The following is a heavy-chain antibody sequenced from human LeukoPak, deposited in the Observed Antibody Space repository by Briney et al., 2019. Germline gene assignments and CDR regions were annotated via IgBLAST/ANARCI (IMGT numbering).Heavy chain of an antibody. Sequence: ASVKVSCKASGYTFTGYYMHWVRRAPGQGLEWMGWINPNSGGTNYAQKFQGRVTMTRDTSISTAYMELSRLRSDDTAVYYCARVWAYYYYGSGSIVDDAFDIWGQGTMVTVSS. CDR2: INPNSGGT. J-gene: IGHJ3*02. CDR3: ARVWAYYYYGSGSIVDDAFDI. V-gene: IGHV1-2*02. D-gene: IGHD3-10*01. CDR1: GYTFTGYY.